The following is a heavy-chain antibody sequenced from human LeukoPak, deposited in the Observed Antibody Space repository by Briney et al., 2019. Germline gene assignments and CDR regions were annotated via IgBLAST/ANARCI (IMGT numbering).Heavy chain of an antibody. Sequence: ASVKVSCKASGYTFTSYYIFWVRQAPGQGLEWMGWINPNSGGTNYAQKFQGRVTMTRDTSISTAYMDLSRLGSDDTAVYYCARQFSSGWFSYFDYWGQGTLVTVSS. CDR2: INPNSGGT. V-gene: IGHV1-2*02. J-gene: IGHJ4*02. CDR1: GYTFTSYY. CDR3: ARQFSSGWFSYFDY. D-gene: IGHD6-19*01.